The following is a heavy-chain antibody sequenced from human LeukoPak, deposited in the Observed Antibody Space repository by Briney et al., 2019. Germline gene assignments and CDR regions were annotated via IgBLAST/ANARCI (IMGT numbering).Heavy chain of an antibody. V-gene: IGHV3-48*01. CDR2: ISSSSSTI. CDR3: ARDSSGWYS. D-gene: IGHD6-19*01. Sequence: GGSLRLSCAASGFTFSSYAMSWVRQAPGKGLEWVSYISSSSSTIYYADSVKGRFTISRDNAKNSLYLQMNSLRAEDTAVYYCARDSSGWYSWGQGTLVTVSS. J-gene: IGHJ1*01. CDR1: GFTFSSYA.